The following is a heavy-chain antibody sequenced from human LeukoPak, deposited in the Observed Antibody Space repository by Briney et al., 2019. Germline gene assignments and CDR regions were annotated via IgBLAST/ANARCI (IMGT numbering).Heavy chain of an antibody. CDR3: ARDLRHARFLEWLLFDY. J-gene: IGHJ4*02. D-gene: IGHD3-3*01. Sequence: GGSLRLSCAASGFPFSTYAMSWVRQAPGKGLEWVSAIVGSGGSTNYADSVKGRFTISRDNAKNSLYLQMNSLRAEDTAVYYCARDLRHARFLEWLLFDYWGQGTLVTVSS. V-gene: IGHV3-23*01. CDR1: GFPFSTYA. CDR2: IVGSGGST.